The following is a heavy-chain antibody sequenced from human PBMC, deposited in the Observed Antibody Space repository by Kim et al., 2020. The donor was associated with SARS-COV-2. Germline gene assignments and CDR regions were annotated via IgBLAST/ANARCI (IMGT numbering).Heavy chain of an antibody. J-gene: IGHJ4*02. V-gene: IGHV1-24*01. CDR3: ATISVGLTGDY. Sequence: TIYAQKFQGRVTMTEDTSTDTAYMELSSLRSEDTAVYYCATISVGLTGDYWGQGTLVTVSS. D-gene: IGHD1-26*01. CDR2: T.